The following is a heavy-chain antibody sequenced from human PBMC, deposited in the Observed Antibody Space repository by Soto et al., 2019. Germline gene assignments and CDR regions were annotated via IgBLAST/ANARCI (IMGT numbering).Heavy chain of an antibody. CDR2: INAGNGNT. J-gene: IGHJ4*02. CDR1: GYTFTSYA. D-gene: IGHD3-10*01. CDR3: ARGAPTPLWFGELFGPDY. Sequence: GASVKVSCKASGYTFTSYAMHWVRQAPGQRLEWMGWINAGNGNTKYSQKFQGRVTITRDTSASTAYMELSSLRSEDTAVYYCARGAPTPLWFGELFGPDYWGQGTLVTVPQ. V-gene: IGHV1-3*01.